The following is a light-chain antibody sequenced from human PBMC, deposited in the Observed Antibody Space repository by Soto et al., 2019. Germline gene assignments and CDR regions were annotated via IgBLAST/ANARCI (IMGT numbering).Light chain of an antibody. J-gene: IGKJ1*01. V-gene: IGKV1-27*01. Sequence: DMQMTQSPSSLSASVGARVTITCRASQGISNYFAWYQQKPEKVPKLLLYAASTSQSGVPSRFSGSGSGTYFTLTISSLQPEDVATYYCQKYNCAARTFGQGTKVEIK. CDR3: QKYNCAART. CDR1: QGISNY. CDR2: AAS.